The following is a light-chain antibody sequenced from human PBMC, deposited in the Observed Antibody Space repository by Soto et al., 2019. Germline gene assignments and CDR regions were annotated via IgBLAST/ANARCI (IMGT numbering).Light chain of an antibody. Sequence: EIVLTQSPATLSLSPGERATLSCRASQSINNYIAWYQQKAGQAPRLLIDDAANRATGIPPRFSGSGSGTDFTLTISSLEPEDFAVYYCQHLRTFGQGTRLEIK. V-gene: IGKV3-11*01. CDR3: QHLRT. J-gene: IGKJ5*01. CDR1: QSINNY. CDR2: DAA.